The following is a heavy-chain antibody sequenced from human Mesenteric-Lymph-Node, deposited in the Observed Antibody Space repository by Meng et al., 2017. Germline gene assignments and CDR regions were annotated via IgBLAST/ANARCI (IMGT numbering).Heavy chain of an antibody. J-gene: IGHJ3*02. Sequence: SETLSLTCTVSGGSISSYYWSWIRQPPGKGLEWIGYIYYSGSTYYNPSLKSRVTISVDTSKNQFSLKLSSVTAADTAVYYCARSPGIVVVPAARLYYAFDIWGQGTMVTVSS. V-gene: IGHV4-59*12. D-gene: IGHD2-2*01. CDR1: GGSISSYY. CDR3: ARSPGIVVVPAARLYYAFDI. CDR2: IYYSGST.